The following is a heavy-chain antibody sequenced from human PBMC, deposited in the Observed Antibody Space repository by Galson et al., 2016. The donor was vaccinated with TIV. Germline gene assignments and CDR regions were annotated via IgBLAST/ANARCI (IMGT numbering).Heavy chain of an antibody. V-gene: IGHV3-66*02. Sequence: SLRLSCAASGLSVNINYMTWVRQAPGKGLEWVSLISDGGKTYYPDSVEGRFTISRDSSKNTLYLQMIGLRAEDTAVYYCARDRVVDGTYYYYYYGMDVWGQGTAVTISS. CDR3: ARDRVVDGTYYYYYYGMDV. CDR1: GLSVNINY. J-gene: IGHJ6*02. D-gene: IGHD6-19*01. CDR2: ISDGGKT.